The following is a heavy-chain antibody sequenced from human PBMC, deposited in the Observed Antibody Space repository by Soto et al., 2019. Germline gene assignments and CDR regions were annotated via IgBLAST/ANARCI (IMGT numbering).Heavy chain of an antibody. V-gene: IGHV1-69*12. Sequence: QVQLVQSGAEVKKPGSSVKVSCKASGGTFSSYAISWVRQAPGQGLEWMGGIIPIFGTANYAQKFQGRVTITADESTRTAYMELSSLRSEYTAVYYCARVVTVVKSFHYWYFDLWGRGTLVTVSS. CDR2: IIPIFGTA. CDR1: GGTFSSYA. CDR3: ARVVTVVKSFHYWYFDL. D-gene: IGHD2-15*01. J-gene: IGHJ2*01.